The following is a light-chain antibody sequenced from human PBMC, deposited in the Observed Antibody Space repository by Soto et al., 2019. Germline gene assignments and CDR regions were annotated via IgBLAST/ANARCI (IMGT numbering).Light chain of an antibody. V-gene: IGKV3-20*01. CDR3: QQYGSSVT. CDR1: QSVSSSY. Sequence: EIVLTQSPGTLSLSPGERVTLSCRASQSVSSSYLAWYQQKPGQAPRLLIYGASSRATGIPDRFSGSGSGTDFTLTISRLEPEDFAVYYCQQYGSSVTFGQGTKVEIK. J-gene: IGKJ1*01. CDR2: GAS.